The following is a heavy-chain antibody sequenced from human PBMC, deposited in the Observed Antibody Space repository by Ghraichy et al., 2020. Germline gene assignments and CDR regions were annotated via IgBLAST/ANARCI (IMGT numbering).Heavy chain of an antibody. Sequence: LSLTCADSGFTFSDFGIHWVRQAPGKGLEWVAVISFHGSNRHYADSVKGRFTISRDNSKDTVYLQMDSLRPEDTALYYCAKDHSTSSAGMDVWGQGTRVTVSS. V-gene: IGHV3-30*18. CDR2: ISFHGSNR. CDR1: GFTFSDFG. J-gene: IGHJ6*02. D-gene: IGHD6-6*01. CDR3: AKDHSTSSAGMDV.